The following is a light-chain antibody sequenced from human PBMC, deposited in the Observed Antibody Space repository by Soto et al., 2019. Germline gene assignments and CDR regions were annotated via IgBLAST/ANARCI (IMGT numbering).Light chain of an antibody. Sequence: EIVMTQFPATLSVSPGERATLSCRASQSVDSNLVWYQQRPGQAPRLLIYDASTRATALPARFSGSGSGTDFTLTISSLESEDFALYYCQQCNNWPPTFGEGTKLVIK. V-gene: IGKV3-15*01. CDR3: QQCNNWPPT. J-gene: IGKJ2*01. CDR2: DAS. CDR1: QSVDSN.